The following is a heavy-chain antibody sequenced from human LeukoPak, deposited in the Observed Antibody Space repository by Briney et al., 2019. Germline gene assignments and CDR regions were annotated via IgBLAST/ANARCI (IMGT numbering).Heavy chain of an antibody. V-gene: IGHV3-74*01. Sequence: GGSLRLSCAASGFTFSSYWMHWVRQAPGKGLVGVSRINSDGSSTSYADSVKGRFTISRDNAKNTLYLQMNSLRAEDTAVYYCARASWIQSDYWGQGTLVTVSS. J-gene: IGHJ4*02. CDR1: GFTFSSYW. D-gene: IGHD5-18*01. CDR3: ARASWIQSDY. CDR2: INSDGSST.